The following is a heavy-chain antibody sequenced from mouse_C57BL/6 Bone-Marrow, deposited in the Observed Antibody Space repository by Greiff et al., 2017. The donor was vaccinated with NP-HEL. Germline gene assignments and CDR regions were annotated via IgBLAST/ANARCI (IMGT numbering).Heavy chain of an antibody. D-gene: IGHD2-3*01. Sequence: QVQLQQPGAELVKPGASVKMSCKASGYTFTSYWITWVKQRPGQGLEWIGDIHPGSGSTNYNEKFKSKATMTVDTSSNAAYMQLSRVTSEDSAVYYCARWGGYYAYWGRGTLVTVSA. CDR2: IHPGSGST. CDR1: GYTFTSYW. CDR3: ARWGGYYAY. J-gene: IGHJ3*01. V-gene: IGHV1-55*01.